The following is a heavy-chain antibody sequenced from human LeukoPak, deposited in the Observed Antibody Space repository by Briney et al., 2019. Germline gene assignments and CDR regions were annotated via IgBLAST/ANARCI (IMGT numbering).Heavy chain of an antibody. CDR1: GHTFTNYD. V-gene: IGHV1-8*01. Sequence: ASVKVSCKASGHTFTNYDINWVRQTTGQGLEWMGWMSPNTGNTGYGQKFQGRITMTRNTSISTAYMELSSLTSDDTAVYFCVSRRKGRAYDIWGQGTMVTVSS. CDR2: MSPNTGNT. CDR3: VSRRKGRAYDI. J-gene: IGHJ3*02.